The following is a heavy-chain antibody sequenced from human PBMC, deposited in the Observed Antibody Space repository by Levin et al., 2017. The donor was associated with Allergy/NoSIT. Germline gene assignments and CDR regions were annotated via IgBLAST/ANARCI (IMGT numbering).Heavy chain of an antibody. D-gene: IGHD5-24*01. CDR2: ISYDGSNK. V-gene: IGHV3-30*18. Sequence: HPGGSLRLSCAASGFTFSSYGMHWVRQAPGKGLEWVAVISYDGSNKYYADSVKGRFTISRDNSKNTLYLQMNSLRAEDTAVYYCAKARGDGYGDAFDIWGQGTMVTVSS. CDR3: AKARGDGYGDAFDI. J-gene: IGHJ3*02. CDR1: GFTFSSYG.